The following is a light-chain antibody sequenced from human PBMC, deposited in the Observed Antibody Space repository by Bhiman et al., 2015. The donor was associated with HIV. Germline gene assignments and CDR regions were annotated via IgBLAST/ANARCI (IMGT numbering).Light chain of an antibody. Sequence: QSALTQPASVSGSPGQSITISCTGTTSDVGGYNYVSWYQQHPGKGPKLMIYDVSNRPSGVSNRFSGSKSGNTASLTISGLQAEDEADYYCAAWDDSLSGRVFGGGTKLTVL. CDR1: TSDVGGYNY. V-gene: IGLV2-14*03. CDR2: DVS. J-gene: IGLJ3*02. CDR3: AAWDDSLSGRV.